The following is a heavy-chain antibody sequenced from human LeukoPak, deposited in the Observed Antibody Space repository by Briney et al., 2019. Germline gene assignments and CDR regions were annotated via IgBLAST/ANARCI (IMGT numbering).Heavy chain of an antibody. J-gene: IGHJ2*01. V-gene: IGHV4-39*07. CDR3: AKESNSSDNWYFDL. D-gene: IGHD2/OR15-2a*01. Sequence: SETLSLTCNVSGDSISSSTYYWAWIRQPPGKGLEWIGSIYYTGTTYYNPSLKSRVAISVDTSKNQFSLKLSSVTAADTAVYYCAKESNSSDNWYFDLWGRGTLVTVSS. CDR1: GDSISSSTYY. CDR2: IYYTGTT.